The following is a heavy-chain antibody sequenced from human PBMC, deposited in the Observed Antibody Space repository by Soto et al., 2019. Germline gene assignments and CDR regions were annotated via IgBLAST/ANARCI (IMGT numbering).Heavy chain of an antibody. Sequence: QVQLVQSGAEVKKPGASVKVSCKASGYTFTTYGISWVRQAPGQGLEWMGWISAYNGNTKYAQKLHGRVTMTTDKSTSAAYMELRSLTSDVPAVYYCARDSPPVGYWGQGTLVTVSS. CDR3: ARDSPPVGY. V-gene: IGHV1-18*01. CDR1: GYTFTTYG. J-gene: IGHJ4*02. CDR2: ISAYNGNT.